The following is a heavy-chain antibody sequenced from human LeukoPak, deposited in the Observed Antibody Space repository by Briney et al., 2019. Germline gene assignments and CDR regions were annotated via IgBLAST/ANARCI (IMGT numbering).Heavy chain of an antibody. CDR3: ARSDSQYYYYYGMDV. J-gene: IGHJ6*02. CDR2: ISAYNGNT. V-gene: IGHV1-18*01. Sequence: ASVKVSCKASGYTFTSYGISWVRQAPGQGLERMGWISAYNGNTNYAQKLQGRVTMTTDTSTSTAYMELRSLRSDDTAVYYCARSDSQYYYYYGMDVWGQGTTVTVSS. CDR1: GYTFTSYG. D-gene: IGHD3-22*01.